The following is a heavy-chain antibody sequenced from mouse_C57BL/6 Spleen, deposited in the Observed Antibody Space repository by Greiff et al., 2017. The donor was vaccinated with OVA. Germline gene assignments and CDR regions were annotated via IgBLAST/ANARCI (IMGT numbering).Heavy chain of an antibody. CDR3: VRSDGDYYFDY. CDR2: IDPSDSYT. CDR1: GYTFTSYW. V-gene: IGHV1-69*01. J-gene: IGHJ2*01. Sequence: VQLQQPGAELVMPGASVKLSCKASGYTFTSYWMHWVKQRPGQGLEWIGEIDPSDSYTNSNQKFKGKSTLTVDKSSSTAYMQLSSLTSEDSAVYYCVRSDGDYYFDYWGQGTTLTVSS. D-gene: IGHD2-3*01.